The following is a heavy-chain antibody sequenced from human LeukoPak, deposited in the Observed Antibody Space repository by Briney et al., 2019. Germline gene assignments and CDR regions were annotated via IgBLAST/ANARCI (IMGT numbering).Heavy chain of an antibody. V-gene: IGHV1-46*01. CDR3: TRAQLGRDWFDP. Sequence: GASVKVSCKASGYTFTSYYMHWVRQAPGQGLEWMGIINPSGGSTSYAQKFQGRVTMTRDTSTSTVYIELSSLRSEDTAVYYCTRAQLGRDWFDPWGQGTLVTVSS. D-gene: IGHD7-27*01. CDR2: INPSGGST. CDR1: GYTFTSYY. J-gene: IGHJ5*02.